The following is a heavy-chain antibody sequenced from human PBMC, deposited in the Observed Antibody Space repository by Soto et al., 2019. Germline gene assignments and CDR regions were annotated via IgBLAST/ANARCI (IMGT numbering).Heavy chain of an antibody. V-gene: IGHV3-23*01. D-gene: IGHD3-22*01. CDR1: GFTFSSYA. CDR2: ISGSGGST. CDR3: AKDFYDSSGYYFDY. Sequence: PGGSLRLSCAASGFTFSSYAMSWVRQAPGKGPEWVSAISGSGGSTYYADSVKGRFTISRDNSKNTLYLQMNSLRAEDTAVYYCAKDFYDSSGYYFDYWGQGTLVTVSS. J-gene: IGHJ4*02.